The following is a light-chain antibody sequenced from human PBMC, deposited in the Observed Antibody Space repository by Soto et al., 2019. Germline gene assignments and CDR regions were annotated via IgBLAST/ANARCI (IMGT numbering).Light chain of an antibody. V-gene: IGLV1-44*01. J-gene: IGLJ2*01. Sequence: QSVLTQPPSASGTAGQRVTISCSGSSSNIGSNTVNWYQQFPGTAPKLLIYSSILRPSGVPDRFSGSKSGTSASLAISGLQSEDEADYYWTAWDDSLNGVLFGGGTKLTVL. CDR2: SSI. CDR3: TAWDDSLNGVL. CDR1: SSNIGSNT.